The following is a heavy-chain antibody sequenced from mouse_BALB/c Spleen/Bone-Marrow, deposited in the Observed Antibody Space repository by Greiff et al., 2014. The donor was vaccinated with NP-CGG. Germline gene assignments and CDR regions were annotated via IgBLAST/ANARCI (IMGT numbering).Heavy chain of an antibody. J-gene: IGHJ1*01. V-gene: IGHV1S41*01. CDR3: ARERYGYDGWYFDD. D-gene: IGHD2-2*01. Sequence: DLVKPGASVKLSCKASGYTFTNYWINWIKQRPGQGLEWIGRIAPGSGSTYYNEMFKGKTTLTVDTSSSTAYIQLSSLSSEDSVVYFCARERYGYDGWYFDDWGAGTTVTVSS. CDR1: GYTFTNYW. CDR2: IAPGSGST.